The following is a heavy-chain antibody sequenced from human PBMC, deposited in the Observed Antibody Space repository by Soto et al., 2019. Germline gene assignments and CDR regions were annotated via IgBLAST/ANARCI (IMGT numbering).Heavy chain of an antibody. CDR2: IDPSDSYT. Sequence: GESLKISCKGSGYSFTSYWISWVRQMPGKGLEWMGRIDPSDSYTNYSPSFQGHVTISADKSISTAYLQWSSLKASDTAMYYCARHPYSSSWYVGYYYGMDVWGQRTTVTVSS. D-gene: IGHD6-13*01. CDR3: ARHPYSSSWYVGYYYGMDV. V-gene: IGHV5-10-1*01. J-gene: IGHJ6*02. CDR1: GYSFTSYW.